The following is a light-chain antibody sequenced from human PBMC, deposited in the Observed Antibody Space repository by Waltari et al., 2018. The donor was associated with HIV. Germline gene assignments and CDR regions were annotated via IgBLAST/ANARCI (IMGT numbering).Light chain of an antibody. CDR1: DPSFCFSNF. CDR3: ASYTANDTVI. CDR2: KVD. V-gene: IGLV2-14*01. Sequence: SGLTQPASLSGFPGQSNTISCTGPDPSFCFSNFFSWYQQQPGKVPKVILSKVDRRASGISHRFSGSKSGNTASLTISGLQTEDEAVYYCASYTANDTVIFAGGTTVTVL. J-gene: IGLJ2*01.